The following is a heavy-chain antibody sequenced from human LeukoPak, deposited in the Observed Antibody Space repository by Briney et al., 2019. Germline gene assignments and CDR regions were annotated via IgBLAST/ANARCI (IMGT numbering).Heavy chain of an antibody. D-gene: IGHD2-2*02. Sequence: SVKVSFKASGGTFSIYAISWVRQAPGQGLEWMGGIIPIFGTANYSQKFQGRVTITADESTSTAYMELSSLRSEDTAVYYCARDHPGVVVPAAIPRAAYYYYGMDVWGKGTTVTVSS. CDR1: GGTFSIYA. CDR2: IIPIFGTA. CDR3: ARDHPGVVVPAAIPRAAYYYYGMDV. J-gene: IGHJ6*04. V-gene: IGHV1-69*13.